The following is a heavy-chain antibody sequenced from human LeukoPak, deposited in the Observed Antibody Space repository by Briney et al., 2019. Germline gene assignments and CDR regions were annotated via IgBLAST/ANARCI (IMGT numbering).Heavy chain of an antibody. V-gene: IGHV4-59*10. J-gene: IGHJ4*02. CDR2: FYPTGVS. Sequence: PSETLSLTCAVYGGSFRGYYWSWIRQPAGKGLEWIGRFYPTGVSNYHPSLRSRVTMSVDTSKNQFFLKLTSVTAADTAVYYCAKVAGASEKYFDYWGQGILVTVSS. CDR3: AKVAGASEKYFDY. CDR1: GGSFRGYY. D-gene: IGHD2-15*01.